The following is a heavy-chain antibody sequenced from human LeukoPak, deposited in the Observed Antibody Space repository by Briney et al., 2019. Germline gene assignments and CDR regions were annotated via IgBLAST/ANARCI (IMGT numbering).Heavy chain of an antibody. CDR2: INHSGST. V-gene: IGHV4-34*01. CDR3: ARDRYYYDSSGYYPLDY. J-gene: IGHJ4*02. Sequence: PSETLSLTCAVYGGSFSGYYWSWIRQPPGKGLEWIGEINHSGSTNYSPSLKSRVTISVDTSKNQFSLKLSSVTAADTAVYYCARDRYYYDSSGYYPLDYWGQGTLVTVSS. CDR1: GGSFSGYY. D-gene: IGHD3-22*01.